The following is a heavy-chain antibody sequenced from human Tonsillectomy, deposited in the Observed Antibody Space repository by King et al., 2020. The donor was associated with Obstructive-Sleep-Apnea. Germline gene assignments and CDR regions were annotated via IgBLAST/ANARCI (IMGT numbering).Heavy chain of an antibody. CDR1: GDSISSNNYY. D-gene: IGHD3-3*01. CDR3: AKDPRTSDDFWNDFFYFDH. CDR2: IFHSGSA. Sequence: LQLQESGPGLVRPSETLSLTCTVSGDSISSNNYYWGWLRQPPGKGLEWIGSIFHSGSAFYNPSLTSRVTKSVDSSKNQLSLKVNSVTAADTAFYYCAKDPRTSDDFWNDFFYFDHWGQGAQVTVSS. J-gene: IGHJ4*02. V-gene: IGHV4-39*07.